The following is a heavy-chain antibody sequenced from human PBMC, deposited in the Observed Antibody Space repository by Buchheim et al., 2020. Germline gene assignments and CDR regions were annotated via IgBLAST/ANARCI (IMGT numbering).Heavy chain of an antibody. Sequence: QVQLVESGGGVVQPGGSLRLSCGASGFSFSNYGIHWVRQAPGKGLEWVAAISYDGSNKFYGDAVKGRFTISGDNSKNTPYLQMNSLKPEDTAVYYCAKEYMAADGTSRGHLYNWFDPWGQGTL. CDR1: GFSFSNYG. D-gene: IGHD6-13*01. J-gene: IGHJ5*02. V-gene: IGHV3-30*18. CDR3: AKEYMAADGTSRGHLYNWFDP. CDR2: ISYDGSNK.